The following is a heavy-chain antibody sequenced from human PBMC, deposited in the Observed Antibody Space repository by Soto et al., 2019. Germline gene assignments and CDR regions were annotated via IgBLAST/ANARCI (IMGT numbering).Heavy chain of an antibody. CDR3: AKSGGYCSGGSCPPSAFDI. V-gene: IGHV3-53*01. Sequence: GGSLRLSCAASGFTVGSNDMSWVRQAPGKGLEWVSVIGSGGSTYYADSVKGRFTISRDNSKNTLYLQMNSLRAEDTAVYYCAKSGGYCSGGSCPPSAFDIWGQGTMVTVSS. J-gene: IGHJ3*02. D-gene: IGHD2-15*01. CDR2: IGSGGST. CDR1: GFTVGSND.